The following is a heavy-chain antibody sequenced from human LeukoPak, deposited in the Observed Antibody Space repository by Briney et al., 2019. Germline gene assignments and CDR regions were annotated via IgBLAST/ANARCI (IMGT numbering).Heavy chain of an antibody. V-gene: IGHV3-7*01. Sequence: GGSLRLSCAASGFTFSEYWMSWVRQAPGKGLEWVANIKQDGSERNYVDSVKGRFTISRDNAKNSVYLEMNSLRAEDTAMYYCAKEPNKRFNSGSYSDYWGQGTLVTVSS. CDR1: GFTFSEYW. J-gene: IGHJ4*02. CDR2: IKQDGSER. D-gene: IGHD1-26*01. CDR3: AKEPNKRFNSGSYSDY.